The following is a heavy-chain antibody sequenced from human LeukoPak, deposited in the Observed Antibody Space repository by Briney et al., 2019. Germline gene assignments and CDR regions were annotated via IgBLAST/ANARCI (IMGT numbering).Heavy chain of an antibody. V-gene: IGHV3-21*01. D-gene: IGHD3-22*01. CDR2: ISSSSSYI. CDR3: ARDLLYYYDSSPRAFDI. J-gene: IGHJ3*02. Sequence: GGSLRLSCAASGFTFSSYSINSVRQAPGKGLEWVPSISSSSSYIYYADSVKGRFTISRDNAKNSLYLQMNSLRAEDTAVYYCARDLLYYYDSSPRAFDIWGQGTMVTVSS. CDR1: GFTFSSYS.